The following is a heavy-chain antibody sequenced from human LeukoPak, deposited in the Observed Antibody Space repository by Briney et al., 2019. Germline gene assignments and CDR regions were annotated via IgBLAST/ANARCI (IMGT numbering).Heavy chain of an antibody. CDR3: ANAQYISSWLARGHFDY. D-gene: IGHD6-13*01. J-gene: IGHJ4*02. CDR2: LSGSGGST. V-gene: IGHV3-23*01. CDR1: GFTFSSYA. Sequence: TGGSLRLSCAASGFTFSSYAMSWVRQAPGKGLEWVSALSGSGGSTYYADSVKGRSTISRDNSKNTLYLQMNSLRAEDTAVYYCANAQYISSWLARGHFDYWGQGTLVTVSS.